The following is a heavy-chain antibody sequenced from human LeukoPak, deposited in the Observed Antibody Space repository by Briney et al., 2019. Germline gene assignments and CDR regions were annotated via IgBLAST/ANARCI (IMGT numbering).Heavy chain of an antibody. CDR3: AIDTVYYDPPTY. J-gene: IGHJ4*01. V-gene: IGHV1-24*01. CDR2: SDPENGKT. CDR1: GYIFTELS. D-gene: IGHD3-16*01. Sequence: ASVKVSCKVSGYIFTELSMHWVRQSPGQGLEWMGGSDPENGKTVYAENFKGRVTMTKDTSTDTAYMELTRLTSDDTAIYYCAIDTVYYDPPTYWGQGTLVTVSS.